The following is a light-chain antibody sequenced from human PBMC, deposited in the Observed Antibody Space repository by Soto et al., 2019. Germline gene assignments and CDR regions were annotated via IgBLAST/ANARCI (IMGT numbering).Light chain of an antibody. J-gene: IGKJ2*01. CDR2: PAS. CDR1: QTINNY. CDR3: QQLRAYPHT. V-gene: IGKV1-9*01. Sequence: IQLPQSPPLLSAAVGDRVTLTCRASQTINNYLAWFRKKEGKAPEFLIYPASTLQGGVPSRFSGHGFGINFTLTISSLQPEDFATYYCQQLRAYPHTFGQGTKVDIK.